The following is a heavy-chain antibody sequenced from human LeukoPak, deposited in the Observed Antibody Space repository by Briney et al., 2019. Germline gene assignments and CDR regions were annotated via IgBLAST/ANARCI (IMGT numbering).Heavy chain of an antibody. Sequence: PGGSLRLSCAVSGFNVSVNYMSWVRQAPGKGLEWVSVLYSGGSTYFADSVKGRFTISRDNSKNTLFLQMNSLRAEDTAVYYCASGTALDYWGQGTLVTVSS. V-gene: IGHV3-66*01. D-gene: IGHD2-21*02. J-gene: IGHJ4*02. CDR3: ASGTALDY. CDR1: GFNVSVNY. CDR2: LYSGGST.